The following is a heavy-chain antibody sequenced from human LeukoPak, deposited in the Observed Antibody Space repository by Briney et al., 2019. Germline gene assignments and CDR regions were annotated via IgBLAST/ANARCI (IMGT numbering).Heavy chain of an antibody. CDR3: ARDRAAYCGGDCPHAFDI. Sequence: RGSLRLSCAASGFTFSSSAMRWVRQAPGKGLEWVSTIIASGGSTYYADSVKGRFTISRDNSKNTLYLQMNSLRAEDTAVYYCARDRAAYCGGDCPHAFDIWGQGTMVTVSS. CDR2: IIASGGST. CDR1: GFTFSSSA. V-gene: IGHV3-23*01. J-gene: IGHJ3*02. D-gene: IGHD2-21*01.